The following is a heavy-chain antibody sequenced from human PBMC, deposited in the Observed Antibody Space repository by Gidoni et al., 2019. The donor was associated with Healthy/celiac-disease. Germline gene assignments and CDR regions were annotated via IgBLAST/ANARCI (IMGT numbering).Heavy chain of an antibody. Sequence: QVQLVQAGAEVKKPGSSVKDSCRATGGTFSSYAISWGRQAPGQGLEWMGGIIPIFGAANYAQKFQGRVTITADESTSTAYMELSSLGSEGTAVYYCARDLFGSGSPVSRWGQGTLVTVSS. CDR1: GGTFSSYA. CDR2: IIPIFGAA. J-gene: IGHJ4*02. CDR3: ARDLFGSGSPVSR. D-gene: IGHD3-10*01. V-gene: IGHV1-69*01.